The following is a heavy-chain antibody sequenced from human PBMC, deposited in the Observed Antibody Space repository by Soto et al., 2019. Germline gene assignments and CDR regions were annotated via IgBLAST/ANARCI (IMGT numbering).Heavy chain of an antibody. CDR1: GFTFSSYW. Sequence: GSLRLACAASGFTFSSYWRSWVLHGPGKWPDWFANIKQYGSEIYYLDSVKGLFTICRDNSNSCVYLRMTSLRAEDTAVYHCPKSLSAITGDSWGQGTLVTVSS. V-gene: IGHV3-7*05. CDR3: PKSLSAITGDS. J-gene: IGHJ4*02. CDR2: IKQYGSEI. D-gene: IGHD2-2*01.